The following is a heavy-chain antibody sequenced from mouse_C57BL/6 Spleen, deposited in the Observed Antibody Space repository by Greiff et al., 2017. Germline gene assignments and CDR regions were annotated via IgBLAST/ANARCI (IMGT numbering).Heavy chain of an antibody. J-gene: IGHJ4*01. V-gene: IGHV1-59*01. CDR1: GYTFTSYW. CDR2: IDPSDSYT. CDR3: ARLRRGFSYAMDY. Sequence: QVQLQQSGAELVRPGTSVTLFCKASGYTFTSYWMHWVKQRPGQGLEWIGVIDPSDSYTNYNQKFKGKATLTVDTSSSTAYMQLSSLTSADSAVYYCARLRRGFSYAMDYWGQGTSVTVSS. D-gene: IGHD2-12*01.